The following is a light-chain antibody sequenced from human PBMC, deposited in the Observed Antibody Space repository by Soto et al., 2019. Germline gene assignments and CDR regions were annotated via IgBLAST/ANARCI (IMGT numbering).Light chain of an antibody. CDR1: TGAVTSGHH. V-gene: IGLV7-46*01. CDR3: LLTYSGPWV. CDR2: HTT. J-gene: IGLJ3*02. Sequence: QAVVTQEPSLTVSPGGTVTLTCGSSTGAVTSGHHPYWLQQKPGLAPRTLIYHTTNTLSWTPARFSSSLLGGKAALTLSGAQPEDEALYYCLLTYSGPWVFGGGTKLTVL.